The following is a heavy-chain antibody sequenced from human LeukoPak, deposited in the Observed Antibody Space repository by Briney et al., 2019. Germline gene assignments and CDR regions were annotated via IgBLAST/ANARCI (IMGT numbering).Heavy chain of an antibody. CDR3: VRDCSSASLSSGCYYAMDV. V-gene: IGHV3-7*03. J-gene: IGHJ6*04. CDR2: IKQDGSEK. D-gene: IGHD2-2*01. CDR1: GFTFNDYW. Sequence: GGSLRLSCAASGFTFNDYWMTWVRQAPGKGLEWVAHIKQDGSEKYYVDSLKGRFTICRDNAKNLLFLQMNSLRAEDTAVYYCVRDCSSASLSSGCYYAMDVWGKGTTVTVSS.